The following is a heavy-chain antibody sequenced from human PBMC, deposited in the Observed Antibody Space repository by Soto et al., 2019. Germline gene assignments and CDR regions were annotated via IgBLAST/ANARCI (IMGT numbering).Heavy chain of an antibody. CDR3: ARALRYCSSTSCYIWGYYGMDV. J-gene: IGHJ6*02. D-gene: IGHD2-2*02. V-gene: IGHV4-34*01. Sequence: SETLSLTCAVYGGSFSGYYWSWIRQPPGKGLEWIGEINRSGSTNYNPSLKSRVTISVDTSKNQFSLKLSSVTAADTAVYYCARALRYCSSTSCYIWGYYGMDVWGQGTTVTVSS. CDR2: INRSGST. CDR1: GGSFSGYY.